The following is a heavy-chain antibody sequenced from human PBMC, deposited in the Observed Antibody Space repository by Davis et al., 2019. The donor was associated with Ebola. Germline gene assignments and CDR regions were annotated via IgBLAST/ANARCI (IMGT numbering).Heavy chain of an antibody. CDR3: VKGSITMTVVVYFDL. V-gene: IGHV3-64*01. Sequence: GGSLRLSCAASGFTFSAHSMNWVRQAPGKGLEYVSAISSNGGSTYYANSVKGRFIISRDNSKNTLYLQMSSLRIEDTAVYYCVKGSITMTVVVYFDLWGQGTLVTVSS. D-gene: IGHD3-22*01. J-gene: IGHJ4*02. CDR1: GFTFSAHS. CDR2: ISSNGGST.